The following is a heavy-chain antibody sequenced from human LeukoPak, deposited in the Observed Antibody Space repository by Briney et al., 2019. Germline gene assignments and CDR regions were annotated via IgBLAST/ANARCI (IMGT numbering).Heavy chain of an antibody. CDR2: IRYDGSNK. V-gene: IGHV3-30*02. D-gene: IGHD3-10*01. J-gene: IGHJ4*02. Sequence: GGSLRLSCAASGFTFSSYGMHWVRQAPGKGLEWVAFIRYDGSNKYYADSVKGRFTISRDTSKNTLSLQMYSLRAEDTAVYYCARGKGRGVISPYFDSWGQGTLVTVSS. CDR3: ARGKGRGVISPYFDS. CDR1: GFTFSSYG.